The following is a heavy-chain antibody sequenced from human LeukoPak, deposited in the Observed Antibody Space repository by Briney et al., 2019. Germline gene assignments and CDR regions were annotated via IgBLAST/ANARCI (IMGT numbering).Heavy chain of an antibody. CDR3: ARDRSRDGYYYYAMDA. CDR1: GFTFSSYS. CDR2: ISSSSSYI. J-gene: IGHJ6*02. Sequence: GGSLRLSCAASGFTFSSYSMNWVRQAPGKGLEWVSSISSSSSYIYYADSVKGRFTISRDNAKNSLYLQMNSLRAEDTAVYYCARDRSRDGYYYYAMDAWGQGTTVTVSS. V-gene: IGHV3-21*01. D-gene: IGHD5-24*01.